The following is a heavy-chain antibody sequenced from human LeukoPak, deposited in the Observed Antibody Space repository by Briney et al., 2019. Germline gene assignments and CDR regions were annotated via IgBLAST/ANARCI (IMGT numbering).Heavy chain of an antibody. V-gene: IGHV1-18*01. J-gene: IGHJ3*02. CDR2: INTYKGDT. D-gene: IGHD1-26*01. CDR3: ASAYRGSSQDAFDI. Sequence: GASVKVSCKASGYTLTNYNISWVRQAPGQGLEWMGWINTYKGDTLYAQKLQGRVTMTADTSTNTAYMELRSLRFDDTAVYYCASAYRGSSQDAFDIWGQWTMVTVSS. CDR1: GYTLTNYN.